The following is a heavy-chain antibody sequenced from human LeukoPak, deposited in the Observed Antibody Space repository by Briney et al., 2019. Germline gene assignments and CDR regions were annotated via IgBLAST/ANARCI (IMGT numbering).Heavy chain of an antibody. CDR1: GGSISSYY. CDR2: IYYSGST. J-gene: IGHJ4*02. D-gene: IGHD2-8*01. V-gene: IGHV4-59*01. CDR3: AREGYCTNGVCHAGYYFDY. Sequence: PSETLSLTCTVSGGSISSYYWSWIRQPPGKGLEWIGYIYYSGSTNYNPSLKSRVTISVVTSKNQFSLKLSSVTAADTAVYYCAREGYCTNGVCHAGYYFDYWGQGTLVTVSS.